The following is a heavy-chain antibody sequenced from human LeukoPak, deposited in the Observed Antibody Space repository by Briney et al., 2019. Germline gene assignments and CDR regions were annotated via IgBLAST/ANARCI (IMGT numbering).Heavy chain of an antibody. CDR1: GGSISSYY. CDR3: ARKSMVRGVVSFFDY. J-gene: IGHJ4*02. Sequence: SETLSLTCTVSGGSISSYYWSWIRRPPGKGLEWIGYIYTSGSTNYNPSLKSRVTISVDTSKNQFSLKLSSVTAADTAVYYCARKSMVRGVVSFFDYRGQGTLVTVSS. D-gene: IGHD3-10*01. CDR2: IYTSGST. V-gene: IGHV4-4*09.